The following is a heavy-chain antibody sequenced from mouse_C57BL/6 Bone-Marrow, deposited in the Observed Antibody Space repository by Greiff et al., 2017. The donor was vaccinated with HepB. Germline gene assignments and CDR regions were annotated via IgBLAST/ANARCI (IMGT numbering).Heavy chain of an antibody. CDR2: INPGSGGT. Sequence: VQRVESGAELVRPGTSVKVSCKASGYAFTNYLIEWVKQRPGQGLEWIGVINPGSGGTNYNEKFKGKATLTADKSSSTAYMQLSSLTSEDSAVYFCARNRDYYAMDYWGQGTSVTVSS. V-gene: IGHV1-54*01. J-gene: IGHJ4*01. CDR3: ARNRDYYAMDY. CDR1: GYAFTNYL.